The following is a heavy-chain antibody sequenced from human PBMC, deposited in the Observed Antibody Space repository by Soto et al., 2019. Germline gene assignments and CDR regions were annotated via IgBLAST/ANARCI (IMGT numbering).Heavy chain of an antibody. J-gene: IGHJ6*02. CDR3: ARDLDLHDFWSGYYTDYYYGMDV. V-gene: IGHV3-23*01. Sequence: EVQLLESGGGLVQPGGSLRLSCAASGFTFSSYAMSWVRQAPGKGLEWVSAISGSGGSTYYADSVKGRFTISRDNAKNSLYLQMNSLRDEDTAVYYCARDLDLHDFWSGYYTDYYYGMDVWGQGTTVTVSS. D-gene: IGHD3-3*01. CDR2: ISGSGGST. CDR1: GFTFSSYA.